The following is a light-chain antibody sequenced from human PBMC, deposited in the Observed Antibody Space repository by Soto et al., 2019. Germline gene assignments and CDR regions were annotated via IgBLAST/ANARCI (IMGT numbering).Light chain of an antibody. V-gene: IGLV1-40*01. Sequence: QAVVTQPPSVSGAPGQRVTISCTGSGSNIGAGYDVHWYQQFPGTAPTLLIFGYSYRPPGVPDRFSGSKSGTSASLAITGLQALDEADYYCQSYDSSLSGYVFGTGTKLTVL. CDR3: QSYDSSLSGYV. CDR2: GYS. J-gene: IGLJ1*01. CDR1: GSNIGAGYD.